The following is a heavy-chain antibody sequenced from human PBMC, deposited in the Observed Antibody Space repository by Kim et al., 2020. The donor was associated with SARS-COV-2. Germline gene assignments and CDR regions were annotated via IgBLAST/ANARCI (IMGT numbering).Heavy chain of an antibody. CDR1: GFSFSSFY. J-gene: IGHJ2*01. V-gene: IGHV3-21*01. CDR3: ARDLVKRYFAL. CDR2: ISSSSTYI. Sequence: GGSLRLSCAASGFSFSSFYMNWVRQAPGKGLEWVSSISSSSTYIYYADSVKGRFTNSRDNAKNSLYLQMNSLRAEDTAVYYCARDLVKRYFALWGRGTLVTVSS.